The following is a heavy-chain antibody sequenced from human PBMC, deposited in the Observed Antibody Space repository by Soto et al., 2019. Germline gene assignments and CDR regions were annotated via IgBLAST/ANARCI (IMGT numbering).Heavy chain of an antibody. Sequence: GGSLRLSCTASGFTFGDYAMSWFRQAPGKGLEWVGFIRSKAYGGTTEYAASVKGRFTISRDDSKSIAYLQMNSLKTEDTAVYYCTSYGNFRVLAYWVLGTLVTVSS. CDR1: GFTFGDYA. V-gene: IGHV3-49*03. J-gene: IGHJ4*02. D-gene: IGHD4-17*01. CDR2: IRSKAYGGTT. CDR3: TSYGNFRVLAY.